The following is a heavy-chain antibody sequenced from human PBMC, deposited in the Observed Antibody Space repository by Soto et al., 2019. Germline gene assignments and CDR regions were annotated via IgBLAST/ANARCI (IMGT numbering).Heavy chain of an antibody. CDR3: TTRIARHDY. CDR2: IRNKANSYTA. V-gene: IGHV3-72*01. J-gene: IGHJ4*02. D-gene: IGHD6-13*01. CDR1: GFTFSSNY. Sequence: PGGSLRLSCAASGFTFSSNYMSWVRQAPGKGLEWVGRIRNKANSYTAEYAASVKGRFTISRDDSKNTLYLQINSLKAEDTAVYYCTTRIARHDYWGQGTLVTV.